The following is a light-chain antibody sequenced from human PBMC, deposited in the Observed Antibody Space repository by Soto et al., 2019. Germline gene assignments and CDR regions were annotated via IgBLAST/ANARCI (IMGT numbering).Light chain of an antibody. V-gene: IGKV3-15*01. CDR3: QQYNNWGT. Sequence: EIVMTQSPATLSVSPGERATLSCRASQSVSSNLAWYQQKPGQAPRLLIYGASTRATGLPARFSGSGSGTEFTLTISSLQSEDFGVYYCQQYNNWGTFGQGTKVEIK. CDR2: GAS. CDR1: QSVSSN. J-gene: IGKJ1*01.